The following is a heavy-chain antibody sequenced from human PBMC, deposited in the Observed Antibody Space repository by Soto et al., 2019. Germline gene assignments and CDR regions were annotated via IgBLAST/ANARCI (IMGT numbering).Heavy chain of an antibody. CDR1: SGSISSSNC. V-gene: IGHV4-4*02. CDR3: ARAGGSSSWYFDY. D-gene: IGHD6-13*01. Sequence: QVQLQESGPGLVKPSGTLSLTCAVSSGSISSSNCWSWVRQPPGKGLEWLGAIYHSGSTNYTPSLKCRVTISVDKSKNQFARRLSSMTAADTAVYYGARAGGSSSWYFDYWGQGTLVTVSS. J-gene: IGHJ4*02. CDR2: IYHSGST.